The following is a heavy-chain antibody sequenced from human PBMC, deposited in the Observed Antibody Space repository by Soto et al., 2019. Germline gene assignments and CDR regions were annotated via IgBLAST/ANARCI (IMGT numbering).Heavy chain of an antibody. CDR3: TTVPTVTRSTYYYYYMDV. Sequence: EVQLVESGGGLVKPGGSLRLSCAASGFTFSNAWMSWVRQAPGKGLEWVGRIKSKTDGGTTDYAAPVKGRFTISRHDSKHTLYLQMNSLKTEDTAVYYCTTVPTVTRSTYYYYYMDVWGKGTTVTVSS. D-gene: IGHD4-4*01. CDR1: GFTFSNAW. CDR2: IKSKTDGGTT. V-gene: IGHV3-15*01. J-gene: IGHJ6*03.